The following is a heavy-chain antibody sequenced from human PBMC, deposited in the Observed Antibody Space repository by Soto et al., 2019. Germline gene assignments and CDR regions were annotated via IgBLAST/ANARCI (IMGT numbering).Heavy chain of an antibody. V-gene: IGHV4-30-2*05. D-gene: IGHD2-15*01. Sequence: PSETLSLTCAVSGGSISSGGYSWNWIRQPPGKGLEWIGYIYHSGSTLYNPSLKSRVIISLDTSKKQFSLKLSPVTAADTAVYYCARDAALKWFDPWGQGTLVTVSS. J-gene: IGHJ5*02. CDR2: IYHSGST. CDR1: GGSISSGGYS. CDR3: ARDAALKWFDP.